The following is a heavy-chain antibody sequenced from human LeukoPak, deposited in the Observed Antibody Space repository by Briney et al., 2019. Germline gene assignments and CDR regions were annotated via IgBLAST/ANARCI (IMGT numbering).Heavy chain of an antibody. J-gene: IGHJ2*01. D-gene: IGHD5-18*01. CDR1: GGSFSGYY. Sequence: PSETPSLTCAVYGGSFSGYYWSWIRQPPGKGLEWIGEVNHSGSTNYNPSLKSRVTISVDTSKNQFSLKLSSVTAADTAVYYCAIQHGKIRYLDLWGPGTLGTVSS. V-gene: IGHV4-34*01. CDR2: VNHSGST. CDR3: AIQHGKIRYLDL.